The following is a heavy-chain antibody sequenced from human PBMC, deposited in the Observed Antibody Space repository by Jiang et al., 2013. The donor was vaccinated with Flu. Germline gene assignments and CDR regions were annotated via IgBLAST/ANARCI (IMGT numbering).Heavy chain of an antibody. CDR1: GGSISSSSYY. D-gene: IGHD2-15*01. V-gene: IGHV4-39*07. Sequence: KPSETLSLTCTVSGGSISSSSYYWGWIRQPPGKGLEWIGSIYYSGSTYYNPSLKSRVTISVDTSKNQFSLKLSSVTAADTAVYYCARRSQNIVVVVAAVGDAFDIWGQGTMVTVSS. CDR3: ARRSQNIVVVVAAVGDAFDI. J-gene: IGHJ3*02. CDR2: IYYSGST.